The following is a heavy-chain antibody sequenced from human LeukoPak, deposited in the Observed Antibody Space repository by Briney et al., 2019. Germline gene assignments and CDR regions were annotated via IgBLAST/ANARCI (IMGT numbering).Heavy chain of an antibody. D-gene: IGHD5-12*01. V-gene: IGHV1-69*05. Sequence: GASVKISCKASGDTLKSNAVNWVRQAPGQGLEWMGGMIATFGTIIYAPKFQGRVTINTDGSTTTGYMELTRLKSDDTAVYYCATLAYSGFGPRSVSDYWGQGTLVIVSS. CDR1: GDTLKSNA. CDR2: MIATFGTI. CDR3: ATLAYSGFGPRSVSDY. J-gene: IGHJ4*02.